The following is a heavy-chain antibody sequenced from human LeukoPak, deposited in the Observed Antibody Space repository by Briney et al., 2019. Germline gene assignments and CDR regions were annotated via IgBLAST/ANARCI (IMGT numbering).Heavy chain of an antibody. V-gene: IGHV3-33*06. CDR1: GFTFSSYG. Sequence: PGGSLRLSXAASGFTFSSYGMHWVRQAPGKGLEWVAVIWYDGSNKYYADSVKGRFTISRDNSKNTLYLQMNSLRAEDTAVYYCAKQAEYSSGWYRFNAFDIWGQGTMVTVSS. D-gene: IGHD6-19*01. J-gene: IGHJ3*02. CDR2: IWYDGSNK. CDR3: AKQAEYSSGWYRFNAFDI.